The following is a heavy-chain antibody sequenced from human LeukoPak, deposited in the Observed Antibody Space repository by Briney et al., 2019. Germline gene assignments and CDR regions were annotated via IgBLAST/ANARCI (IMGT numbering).Heavy chain of an antibody. CDR2: IRYDGSNK. Sequence: GGSLRLSCAASGFTFSSYGMHWVRQAPGKGLEWVAFIRYDGSNKYYADSVKGRFTISRDNSKNTLYLQMNSLRAEDTAVYYCAKGNWNYLYYYYNGMDVWGQGTTVTVSS. CDR3: AKGNWNYLYYYYNGMDV. V-gene: IGHV3-30*02. J-gene: IGHJ6*02. D-gene: IGHD1-7*01. CDR1: GFTFSSYG.